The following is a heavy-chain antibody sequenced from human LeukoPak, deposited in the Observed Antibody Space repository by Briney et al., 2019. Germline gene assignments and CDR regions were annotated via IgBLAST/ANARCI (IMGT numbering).Heavy chain of an antibody. CDR3: ARDHHYGDYLDY. Sequence: GRSLRLSCAASGFTFSSYAMHWVRQAPGKGLEWVAVISHDGSNKYYADSVKGRFTISRDNSKNTLYLQMNSLRAEDTAVYYCARDHHYGDYLDYWGQGTLVTVSS. D-gene: IGHD4-17*01. CDR2: ISHDGSNK. J-gene: IGHJ4*02. CDR1: GFTFSSYA. V-gene: IGHV3-30-3*01.